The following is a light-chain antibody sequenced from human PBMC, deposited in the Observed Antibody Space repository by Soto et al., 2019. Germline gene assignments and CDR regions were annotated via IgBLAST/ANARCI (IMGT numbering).Light chain of an antibody. CDR1: QSVSSN. V-gene: IGKV3D-15*01. CDR2: GAS. J-gene: IGKJ3*01. Sequence: EIVMTQSPATLSVSPWERATLSCRASQSVSSNLAWYQQKPGQVPRLLIYGASTRATGIPAMFSGSGSGTEFTLTISGLQSEDFADYYCQQYNNWPFTFGPGNNVDIK. CDR3: QQYNNWPFT.